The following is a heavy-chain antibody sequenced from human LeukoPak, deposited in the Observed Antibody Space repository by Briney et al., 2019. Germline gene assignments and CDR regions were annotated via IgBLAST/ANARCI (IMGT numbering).Heavy chain of an antibody. Sequence: PSETLSLTCSVSGGSIRNKSYYWAWIRQPPGKGLEWIGNIYYNGDTHTNASLKSRVTQSVETSRNHFSLKLRSATAADTAVYYCARLLYDFGDHYIDLWGQGTLVTVSS. CDR2: IYYNGDT. CDR3: ARLLYDFGDHYIDL. D-gene: IGHD4-17*01. J-gene: IGHJ4*02. V-gene: IGHV4-39*02. CDR1: GGSIRNKSYY.